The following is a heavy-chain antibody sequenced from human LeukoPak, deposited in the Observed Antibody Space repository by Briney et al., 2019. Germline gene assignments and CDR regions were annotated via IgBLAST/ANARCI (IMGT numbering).Heavy chain of an antibody. CDR2: INHSGST. CDR3: ARGGYRVYGMDV. J-gene: IGHJ6*04. CDR1: GGSFSGYY. V-gene: IGHV4-34*01. D-gene: IGHD5-18*01. Sequence: SETLSLTCAVYGGSFSGYYWSWIRQPPGKGLEWIGEINHSGSTNYNPSLKSRVTISVDTSENQFSLKLSSVTAADTAVYYCARGGYRVYGMDVWGKGTTVTVSS.